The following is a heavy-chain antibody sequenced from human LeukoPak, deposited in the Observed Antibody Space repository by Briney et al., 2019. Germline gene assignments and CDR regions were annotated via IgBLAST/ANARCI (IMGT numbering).Heavy chain of an antibody. J-gene: IGHJ4*02. CDR1: GFTFDDYA. CDR2: ISWNSGSI. CDR3: AKASGYAAAAGTDY. V-gene: IGHV3-9*01. D-gene: IGHD6-13*01. Sequence: PGGSLRLSCAASGFTFDDYAMHWVRQAPGKGLEWVSGISWNSGSIGYADSVKGRFTISRDNAKNSLYLQMNGLRAEDTALYYCAKASGYAAAAGTDYWGQGTLVTVSS.